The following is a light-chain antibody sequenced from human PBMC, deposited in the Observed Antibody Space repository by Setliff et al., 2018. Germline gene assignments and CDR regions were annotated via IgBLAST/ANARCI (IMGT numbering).Light chain of an antibody. CDR2: GST. CDR3: QSYDSSLSGSV. Sequence: QSVLTQPPSVSGAPGQRVTISCTGSSSNIGAGYDVHWYQQLPGTAPKLLIYGSTNRPSGVPDRFSGSKSGTSASLAITGLQAEDEADYYCQSYDSSLSGSVFGGGTKVT. V-gene: IGLV1-40*01. J-gene: IGLJ3*02. CDR1: SSNIGAGYD.